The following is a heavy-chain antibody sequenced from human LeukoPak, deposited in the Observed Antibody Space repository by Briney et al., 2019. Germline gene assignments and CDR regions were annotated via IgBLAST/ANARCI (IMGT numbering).Heavy chain of an antibody. J-gene: IGHJ4*02. CDR3: ARAFRDVIFDS. V-gene: IGHV3-23*01. D-gene: IGHD5-24*01. CDR2: ISGDGVSP. Sequence: GGSLRLSYAASGFTFNNYALTWVRQTPGKGLECVSAISGDGVSPYYADSVRGRFTISRDNAKNSLYLQMNSLRAEDTAVYYCARAFRDVIFDSWGQGTLVTVSS. CDR1: GFTFNNYA.